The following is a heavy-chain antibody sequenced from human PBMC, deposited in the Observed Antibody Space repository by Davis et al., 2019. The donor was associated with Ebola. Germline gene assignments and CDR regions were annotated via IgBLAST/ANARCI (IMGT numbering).Heavy chain of an antibody. CDR2: IENDERTK. D-gene: IGHD2-15*01. J-gene: IGHJ4*02. CDR1: GSIISHYG. Sequence: PGGSLRLSCAASGSIISHYGMHWVRQAPGKGLDWVTFIENDERTKYYADSVEGRFTISRDNSKNTVYLQMNSLRAEDTAVYYCAKNGFCGGGNCYPNFFECWGQGTLVTVSS. CDR3: AKNGFCGGGNCYPNFFEC. V-gene: IGHV3-30*02.